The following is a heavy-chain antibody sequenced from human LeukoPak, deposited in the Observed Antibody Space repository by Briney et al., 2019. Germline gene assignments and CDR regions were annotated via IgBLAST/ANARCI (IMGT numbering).Heavy chain of an antibody. Sequence: GGSLRLSCAASGFTFSSYEMNWVRQAPGKGLEWVSYISSSGSTIYYADSVKGRFTISRDNAKNSLYLQMNSLRAEDTAVYYCAREPDYGEETWAQGTLVTVSS. CDR1: GFTFSSYE. D-gene: IGHD4-17*01. J-gene: IGHJ5*02. CDR2: ISSSGSTI. V-gene: IGHV3-48*03. CDR3: AREPDYGEET.